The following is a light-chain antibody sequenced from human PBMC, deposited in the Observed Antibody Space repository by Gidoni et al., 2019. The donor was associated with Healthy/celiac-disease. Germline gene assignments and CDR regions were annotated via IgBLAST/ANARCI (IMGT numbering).Light chain of an antibody. CDR3: SSYTSSSSYV. CDR2: EVS. CDR1: SSDVGGYNY. J-gene: IGLJ1*01. V-gene: IGLV2-14*01. Sequence: QPALTQPASVSGSPGQSTPISCTGTSSDVGGYNYVAWYQQHPGKAPKLMIYEVSNRPSGVSNRFSGSKSGNTASLTISGLQAEDEADYYCSSYTSSSSYVFGTGTKVTVL.